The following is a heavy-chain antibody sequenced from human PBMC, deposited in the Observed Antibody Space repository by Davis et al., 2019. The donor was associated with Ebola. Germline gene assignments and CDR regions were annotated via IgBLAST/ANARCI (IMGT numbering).Heavy chain of an antibody. Sequence: PSETLSLTCAVYGESFSGYYWTWIRQPPGKGLEWIGEIYHTGRTNYNPSLKSRVTISVDTSNNQFSLKLNSVTAADTALYYCARHFPTVVSLYYFDYWGQGTLVTVSS. CDR2: IYHTGRT. V-gene: IGHV4-34*01. CDR3: ARHFPTVVSLYYFDY. CDR1: GESFSGYY. D-gene: IGHD4-23*01. J-gene: IGHJ4*02.